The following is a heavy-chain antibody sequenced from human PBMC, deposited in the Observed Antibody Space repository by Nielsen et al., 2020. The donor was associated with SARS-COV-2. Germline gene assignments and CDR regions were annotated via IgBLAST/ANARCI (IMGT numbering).Heavy chain of an antibody. CDR3: ARARGAYGDYYYYYYTDV. CDR1: GHRVSISSSA. CDR2: TYYRSKWYN. V-gene: IGHV6-1*01. Sequence: QTLSLTRSISGHRVSISSSAWHCIRPSPSCCLEWLGRTYYRSKWYNDYAVSVKSRITINPDTSKNQFSLHLNSVTPEDTAVYYCARARGAYGDYYYYYYTDVWGKGTTVTVSS. J-gene: IGHJ6*03. D-gene: IGHD4-17*01.